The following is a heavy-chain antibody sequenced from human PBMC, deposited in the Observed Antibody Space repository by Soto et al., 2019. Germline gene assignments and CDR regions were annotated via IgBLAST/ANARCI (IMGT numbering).Heavy chain of an antibody. V-gene: IGHV1-69*01. J-gene: IGHJ6*02. D-gene: IGHD2-2*01. CDR1: GGTFSSYA. CDR3: ARDRYCSSTSCLSWDYYGMDV. Sequence: QVQLVQSGAAVKTPGSSVKGSCKASGGTFSSYAISWVRQAPGQGLEWMGGIIPIFGTANYAQKFQGRVTITADESTRTAYMEMSSLRSEDTAVYYCARDRYCSSTSCLSWDYYGMDVWGQGTTVTVSS. CDR2: IIPIFGTA.